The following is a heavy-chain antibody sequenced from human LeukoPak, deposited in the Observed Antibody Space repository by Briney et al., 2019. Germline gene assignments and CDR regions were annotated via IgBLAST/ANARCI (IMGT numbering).Heavy chain of an antibody. V-gene: IGHV3-30*02. Sequence: GGSLRLSCAASGFTFSDYGMHWVRQAPGKGLEWVAFIRNDGSNKYYADSLKGRFTISRDNSKNTLYLQMNSLRAEDTALHYCAKVGPLRAFDIWGQGTMVTVSS. CDR1: GFTFSDYG. D-gene: IGHD1-14*01. CDR2: IRNDGSNK. J-gene: IGHJ3*02. CDR3: AKVGPLRAFDI.